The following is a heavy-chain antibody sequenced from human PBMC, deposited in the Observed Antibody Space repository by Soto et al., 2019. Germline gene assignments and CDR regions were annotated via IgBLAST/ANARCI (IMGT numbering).Heavy chain of an antibody. Sequence: QVQLVQSGAEVKKPGASVKVSCKASGYTFTSYYMHWVRQAPGQGLEWMGIINPSGGSTSYAQKFQGRVTMTRDTSTSTVYMELSSLRSEYTAVYYCARQARYCTNGVCSAYGMDVWGQGTTVTVSS. D-gene: IGHD2-8*01. J-gene: IGHJ6*02. V-gene: IGHV1-46*01. CDR3: ARQARYCTNGVCSAYGMDV. CDR2: INPSGGST. CDR1: GYTFTSYY.